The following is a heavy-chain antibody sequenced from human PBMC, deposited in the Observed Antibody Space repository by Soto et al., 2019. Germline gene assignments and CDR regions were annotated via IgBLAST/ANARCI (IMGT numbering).Heavy chain of an antibody. Sequence: ASVKVSCKASGYTFTGYYMHWVRQAPGQGLEWMGWINPNSGGTNYAQKFQGWVTMTRDTSISTAYMELSRLRSDDTAVYYCARSTVNCTNGVCTRDIFDPWGQGTLVTVSS. CDR2: INPNSGGT. V-gene: IGHV1-2*04. D-gene: IGHD2-8*01. CDR1: GYTFTGYY. J-gene: IGHJ5*02. CDR3: ARSTVNCTNGVCTRDIFDP.